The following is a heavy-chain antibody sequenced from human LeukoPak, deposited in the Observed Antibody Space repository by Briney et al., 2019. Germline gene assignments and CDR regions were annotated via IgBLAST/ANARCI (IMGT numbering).Heavy chain of an antibody. CDR1: GYTFGTSS. CDR2: ISPNNGNT. J-gene: IGHJ3*01. Sequence: ASVKVSCKAFGYTFGTSSITWVRQAPGQRLEWMGWISPNNGNTHYAQRVQGRVTLTTDTSTSTAYLALRSLRSDDTAIYYCTRVRDSNNWWGPFDAWGQGTTVTVSS. CDR3: TRVRDSNNWWGPFDA. V-gene: IGHV1-18*01. D-gene: IGHD6-13*01.